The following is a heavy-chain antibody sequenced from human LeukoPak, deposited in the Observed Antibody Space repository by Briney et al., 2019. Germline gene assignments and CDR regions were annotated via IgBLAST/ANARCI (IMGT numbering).Heavy chain of an antibody. V-gene: IGHV3-66*01. CDR3: ARDILWFGEVGFDY. D-gene: IGHD3-10*01. Sequence: GGSLRLSCAASGFTVSSNYMSWVRQAPGKGLEWVSVIYSGGSTYYADSVKGRFTISRDNAKNSLYLQMNSLRAEDTAVYYCARDILWFGEVGFDYWGQGTLVTVSS. CDR2: IYSGGST. J-gene: IGHJ4*02. CDR1: GFTVSSNY.